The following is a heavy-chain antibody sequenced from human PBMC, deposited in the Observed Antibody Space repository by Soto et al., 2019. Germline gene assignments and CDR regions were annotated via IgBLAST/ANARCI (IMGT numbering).Heavy chain of an antibody. D-gene: IGHD3-22*01. J-gene: IGHJ4*02. V-gene: IGHV1-18*01. CDR3: ARGPPSYYDSSGYYKYFDY. CDR1: GYTFTSYG. Sequence: ASVKVSCKASGYTFTSYGISWVRQAPGQGLEWMGWISAYNGNTNYAQKLQGRVTMTADTSTSTAYMELRSLRSDDTAVYYCARGPPSYYDSSGYYKYFDYWGQGTLVTVSS. CDR2: ISAYNGNT.